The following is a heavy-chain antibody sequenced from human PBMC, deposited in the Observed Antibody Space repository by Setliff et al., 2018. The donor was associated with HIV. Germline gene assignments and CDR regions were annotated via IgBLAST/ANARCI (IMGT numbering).Heavy chain of an antibody. CDR2: INPSVGST. J-gene: IGHJ4*02. V-gene: IGHV1-46*01. D-gene: IGHD3-10*01. CDR1: GYTFTNYY. CDR3: AREYDVLLWIGSQYGRGNLDS. Sequence: RASVKVSCKASGYTFTNYYMHWVRQAPGQGPEWMGIINPSVGSTSYAQKFQGRVTMTRDTSTSTVYMELSSLRSEDTAVYYCAREYDVLLWIGSQYGRGNLDSWGQGTPVTVSS.